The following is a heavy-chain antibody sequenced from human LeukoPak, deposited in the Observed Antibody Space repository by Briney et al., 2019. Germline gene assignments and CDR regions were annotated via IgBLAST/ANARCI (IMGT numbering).Heavy chain of an antibody. CDR1: GYTFTGY. CDR2: INPNSGAT. J-gene: IGHJ4*02. Sequence: ASVKVSCKASGYTFTGYMHWVRQAPGQGLEYMGWINPNSGATNYAQKFQGRVTVTWDTSINTAYMELTRLRSDDTAVYYCARGPYSSAWYRGDYWGQGTLVTVSS. CDR3: ARGPYSSAWYRGDY. V-gene: IGHV1-2*02. D-gene: IGHD6-19*01.